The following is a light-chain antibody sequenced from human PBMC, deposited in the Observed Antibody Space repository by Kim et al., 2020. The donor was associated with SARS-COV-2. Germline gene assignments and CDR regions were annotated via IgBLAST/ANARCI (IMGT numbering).Light chain of an antibody. CDR2: QDN. Sequence: SYELTQPPAVSVSPGQTASISCSGDELGNKDVCWYRQKPGQSPVLVIYQDNKRASGIPARFSGSNSGNTATLTISGTQAMDEAEYYCQAWDSINVVFGGGTQLTVL. CDR1: ELGNKD. CDR3: QAWDSINVV. V-gene: IGLV3-1*01. J-gene: IGLJ2*01.